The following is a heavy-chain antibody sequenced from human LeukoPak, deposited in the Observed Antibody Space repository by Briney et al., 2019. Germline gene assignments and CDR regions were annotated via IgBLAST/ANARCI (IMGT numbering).Heavy chain of an antibody. CDR3: ARWAAVPYNWFDP. J-gene: IGHJ5*02. CDR1: GFTFSSYS. V-gene: IGHV3-21*01. D-gene: IGHD6-13*01. Sequence: PGGSLRLSCAASGFTFSSYSTKWVRQAPGKGLEWVSSISSSSSYIYSADSVKGRFTISRDNAKNSLYLQMNSLRAEDTAVYYCARWAAVPYNWFDPWGQGTLVTVSS. CDR2: ISSSSSYI.